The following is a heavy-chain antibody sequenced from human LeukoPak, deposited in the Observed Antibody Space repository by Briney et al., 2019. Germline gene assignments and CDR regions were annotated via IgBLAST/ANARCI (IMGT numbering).Heavy chain of an antibody. CDR2: INWNGGST. Sequence: GGSLRLSCAASGFTFDDYGMSWVRQAPGKGLEWVSGINWNGGSTGYADSAKGRFTISRDNAKNSLYLQMNSLRAEDTALYYCARGHHYYDSSGSIYFDYWGQGTLVTVSS. V-gene: IGHV3-20*04. CDR1: GFTFDDYG. CDR3: ARGHHYYDSSGSIYFDY. J-gene: IGHJ4*02. D-gene: IGHD3-22*01.